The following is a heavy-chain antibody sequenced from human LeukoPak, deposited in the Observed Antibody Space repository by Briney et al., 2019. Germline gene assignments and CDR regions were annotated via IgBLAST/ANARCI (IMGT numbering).Heavy chain of an antibody. D-gene: IGHD3-10*01. CDR2: ISFDGSNK. J-gene: IGHJ4*02. CDR1: GFTFSSYV. Sequence: GRSLRLSCAASGFTFSSYVIHRVRPAPGKRLERVAVISFDGSNKYSADSVKGRFTISRDNSKNTLYLQMNSLRAEDTAVYYCAKDAHYGSGSYSAHWGQGTLVNVSS. V-gene: IGHV3-30*18. CDR3: AKDAHYGSGSYSAH.